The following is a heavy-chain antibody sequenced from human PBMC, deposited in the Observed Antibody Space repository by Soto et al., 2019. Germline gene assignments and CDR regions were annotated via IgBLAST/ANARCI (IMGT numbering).Heavy chain of an antibody. CDR1: GGSISSYH. Sequence: ETLSLTCTVSGGSISSYHWSWIRQPPGKGLEWIGYIYYSGSTNYNPSLKSRVTISVDTSKNQFSLKLSSVTAADTAVYYCARGQLWLLYWGQGTLVTVSS. CDR3: ARGQLWLLY. CDR2: IYYSGST. V-gene: IGHV4-59*01. J-gene: IGHJ4*02. D-gene: IGHD5-18*01.